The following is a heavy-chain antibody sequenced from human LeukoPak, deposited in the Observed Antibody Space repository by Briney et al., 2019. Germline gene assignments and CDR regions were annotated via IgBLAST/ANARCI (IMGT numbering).Heavy chain of an antibody. Sequence: PGGSLRLSCAASGFTFSSYSMNWVRQAPGKGLEWVSRINSDGSSTSYADSVKGRFTISRDNAKNTLYLQMNSLRAEDTAVYCCARPLGERNYFDYWGQGTLVTVSS. CDR3: ARPLGERNYFDY. D-gene: IGHD3-16*01. J-gene: IGHJ4*02. CDR2: INSDGSST. V-gene: IGHV3-74*01. CDR1: GFTFSSYS.